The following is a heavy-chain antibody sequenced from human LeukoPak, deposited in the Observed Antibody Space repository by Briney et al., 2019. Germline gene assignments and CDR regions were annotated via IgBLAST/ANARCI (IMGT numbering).Heavy chain of an antibody. CDR1: GGSISSYY. V-gene: IGHV4-59*01. Sequence: SETLSLTCTVSGGSISSYYWSWIRQPPGKGLEWIGYIYYSGSTNYDPSLKSRVTISVDTSKNQFSLKLSSVTAADTAVYYCARDRRGSYLDYWGQGTLVTVSS. CDR2: IYYSGST. J-gene: IGHJ4*02. CDR3: ARDRRGSYLDY. D-gene: IGHD1-26*01.